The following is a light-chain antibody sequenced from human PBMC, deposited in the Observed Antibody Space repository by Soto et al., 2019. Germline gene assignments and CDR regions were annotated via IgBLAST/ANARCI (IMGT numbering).Light chain of an antibody. V-gene: IGKV3-20*01. CDR3: QQYFGSLYT. J-gene: IGKJ2*01. CDR1: QSISSTY. Sequence: SVSTQSPGTLSLFPGERATLSCRTSQSISSTYLSWYQQRPGQAPRLLIYAASSRATGIPDRFSGSGSGPDFTLTISRLEPEDFAVYYCQQYFGSLYTFGQGTKLEIK. CDR2: AAS.